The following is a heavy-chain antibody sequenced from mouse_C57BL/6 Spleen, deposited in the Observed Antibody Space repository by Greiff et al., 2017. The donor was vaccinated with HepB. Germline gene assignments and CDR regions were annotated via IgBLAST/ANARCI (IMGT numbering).Heavy chain of an antibody. V-gene: IGHV1-61*01. CDR3: ARRHYGSSYYFDY. CDR2: IYPSDSET. D-gene: IGHD1-1*01. CDR1: GYTFTSYW. J-gene: IGHJ2*01. Sequence: VQLQQPGAELVRPGSSVKLSCKASGYTFTSYWMDWVKQRPGQGLEWIGNIYPSDSETHYNQKFKDKATLTVDKSSSTAYMQLSSLTSEDSAVYYCARRHYGSSYYFDYWGQGTTLTVSS.